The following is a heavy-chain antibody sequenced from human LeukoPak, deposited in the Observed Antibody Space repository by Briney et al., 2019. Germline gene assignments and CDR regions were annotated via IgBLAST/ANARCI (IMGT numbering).Heavy chain of an antibody. V-gene: IGHV7-4-1*02. CDR1: GYTFTSYA. J-gene: IGHJ6*03. Sequence: AXGYTFTSYAMNWVRQAPGQGLEWMGWINTNTGNPTYAQGFTGRFVFSLDTSVSTAYLQISSLKAEDTAVYYCARSVGXGDYDFWSGYYTDYYYYYYMDVWGKGTTVTVSS. CDR3: ARSVGXGDYDFWSGYYTDYYYYYYMDV. CDR2: INTNTGNP. D-gene: IGHD3-3*01.